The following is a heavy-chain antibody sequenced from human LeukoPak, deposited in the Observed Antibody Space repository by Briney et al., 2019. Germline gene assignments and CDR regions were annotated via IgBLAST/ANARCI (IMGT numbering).Heavy chain of an antibody. Sequence: SETLSLTCTVSGDSISSSSYYWGWIRQPPGKGLEWIAIIYYSGKTYYNPSLKSRVSISVDTSNNQFSLKLSSVSAADTAVYYCARAEQWLPHDAFDIWGQGTMVTVSS. CDR3: ARAEQWLPHDAFDI. D-gene: IGHD6-19*01. CDR1: GDSISSSSYY. CDR2: IYYSGKT. J-gene: IGHJ3*02. V-gene: IGHV4-39*01.